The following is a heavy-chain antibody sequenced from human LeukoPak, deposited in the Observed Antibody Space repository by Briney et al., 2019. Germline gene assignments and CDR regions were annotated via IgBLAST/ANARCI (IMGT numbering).Heavy chain of an antibody. CDR3: ARGGKYQAGMDV. Sequence: PSETLSLTCAVSGGSISSYYWNWIRQPAGKGLEWIGRIYTSGNTNYNPSLKSRVAMSVGTSKNHFSLNLTSVTAADTAVYFCARGGKYQAGMDVWGQGTTVTVSS. V-gene: IGHV4-4*07. D-gene: IGHD2-2*01. CDR1: GGSISSYY. J-gene: IGHJ6*02. CDR2: IYTSGNT.